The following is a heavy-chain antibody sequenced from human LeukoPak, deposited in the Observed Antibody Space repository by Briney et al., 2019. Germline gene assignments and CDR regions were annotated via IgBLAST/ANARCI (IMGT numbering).Heavy chain of an antibody. CDR1: GYTFTGYY. V-gene: IGHV1-2*02. J-gene: IGHJ6*03. Sequence: GASVKVSCKASGYTFTGYYMHWVRQAPGQGLEWMGWINSNSGGTNYAQKFQGRVTMTRDTSTTTAYMELNRLRSDDTAVYYCARVRRPEHSSSSYYYYVDVWGKGTTVTVSS. D-gene: IGHD6-6*01. CDR2: INSNSGGT. CDR3: ARVRRPEHSSSSYYYYVDV.